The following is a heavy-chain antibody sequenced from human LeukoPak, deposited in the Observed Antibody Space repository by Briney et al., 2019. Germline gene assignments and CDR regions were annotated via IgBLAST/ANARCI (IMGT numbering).Heavy chain of an antibody. CDR2: ISPKNGGT. CDR3: ARVRSYCTNGVCYWDLDY. V-gene: IGHV1-2*02. D-gene: IGHD2-8*01. Sequence: GASVKVSCKASGYTFADYHIHWVRQAPGQGLEWMGWISPKNGGTNYAQKFQGRVTMTRDTSISTAYMELSRLRSDDTAVYYCARVRSYCTNGVCYWDLDYWGQGTLVTVSS. CDR1: GYTFADYH. J-gene: IGHJ4*02.